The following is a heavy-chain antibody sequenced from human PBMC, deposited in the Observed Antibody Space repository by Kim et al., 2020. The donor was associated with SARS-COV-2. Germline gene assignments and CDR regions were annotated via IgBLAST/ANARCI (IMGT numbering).Heavy chain of an antibody. Sequence: ASVKGRFTILRDASKSIAYLQMNSLNAEDTAVYYCTGDFIVAGTGDWFDPWGQGTLVTVSS. D-gene: IGHD6-19*01. J-gene: IGHJ5*02. V-gene: IGHV3-49*01. CDR3: TGDFIVAGTGDWFDP.